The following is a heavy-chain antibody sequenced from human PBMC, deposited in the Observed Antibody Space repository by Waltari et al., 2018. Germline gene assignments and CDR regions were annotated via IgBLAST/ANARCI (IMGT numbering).Heavy chain of an antibody. V-gene: IGHV3-7*05. D-gene: IGHD5-18*01. CDR1: TFSTQW. CDR2: INQDGREK. J-gene: IGHJ4*02. CDR3: ATYRGVGY. Sequence: TFSTQWVSCGRQATGRGLEWVANINQDGREKDYVDCVKSRFTICRENARNSLYVHMNSLSAEDAAVYYRATYRGVGYWGQGTLVTVAS.